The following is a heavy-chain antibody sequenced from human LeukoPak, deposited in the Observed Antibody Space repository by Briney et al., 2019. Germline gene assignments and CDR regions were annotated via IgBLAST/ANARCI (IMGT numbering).Heavy chain of an antibody. D-gene: IGHD1-14*01. CDR2: VRPNSGNT. CDR3: AGGPRNDP. Sequence: ASVTVSCKTSGYPFTTWGINWVRQAAGQGLEWMGWVRPNSGNTAYAQKFQGRVTMTRDTSISTAYMELSGLRFDDTAVYFCAGGPRNDPWGQGTLVTVSS. J-gene: IGHJ5*02. CDR1: GYPFTTWG. V-gene: IGHV1-8*01.